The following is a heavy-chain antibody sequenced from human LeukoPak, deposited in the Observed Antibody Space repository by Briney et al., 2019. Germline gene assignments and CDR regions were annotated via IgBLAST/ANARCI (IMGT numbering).Heavy chain of an antibody. V-gene: IGHV4-4*07. D-gene: IGHD6-13*01. Sequence: PSETLSPTCSVSGGSISSYYWSWVRQPAGKGLEWIGRIYSSGSTNYNPSLNSRVTTSVDTSNNQFSLRLTSVTAADTAVYYCARGTTAAAGIFDCWGQGTLVTVSS. CDR1: GGSISSYY. CDR2: IYSSGST. J-gene: IGHJ4*02. CDR3: ARGTTAAAGIFDC.